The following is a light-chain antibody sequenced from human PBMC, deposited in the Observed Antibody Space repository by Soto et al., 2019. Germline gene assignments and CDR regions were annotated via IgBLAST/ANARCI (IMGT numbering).Light chain of an antibody. CDR3: QHYQNLWA. J-gene: IGKJ1*01. CDR1: QGVYSN. Sequence: EIVMTQSPATLSVSPGERATLSCRASQGVYSNVAWYQQRPGQAPRLLIYRASSRAIDIPARFSGSGSGTEFTLTISSLQSEDSAVYYCQHYQNLWAFGQGTKV. CDR2: RAS. V-gene: IGKV3-15*01.